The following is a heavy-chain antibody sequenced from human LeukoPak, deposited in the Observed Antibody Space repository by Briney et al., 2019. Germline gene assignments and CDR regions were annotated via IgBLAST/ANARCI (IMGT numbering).Heavy chain of an antibody. CDR1: GYTFTGYY. Sequence: ASVKVSCKASGYTFTGYYMHWVRQAPGQGLEWMGWISAYNGNTNYAQKLQGRVTMTTDTSTSTAYMELRSLRSDDTAVYYCARVILDAFDIWGQGTMVTVSS. CDR2: ISAYNGNT. V-gene: IGHV1-18*04. CDR3: ARVILDAFDI. D-gene: IGHD3-16*01. J-gene: IGHJ3*02.